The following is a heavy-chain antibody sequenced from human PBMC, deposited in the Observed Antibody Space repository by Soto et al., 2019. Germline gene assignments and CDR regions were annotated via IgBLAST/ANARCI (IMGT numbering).Heavy chain of an antibody. Sequence: SVKVSCKASGGTFSNYVVNWVRQAPGQGLEWMGRIIPISGAANYAQKFQGRVTITADKSTSTSYMELSSLRSEDTAVYYCARDMTRTVVPYFDFWGQGTLVTVPQ. CDR3: ARDMTRTVVPYFDF. CDR1: GGTFSNYV. J-gene: IGHJ4*02. V-gene: IGHV1-69*06. CDR2: IIPISGAA. D-gene: IGHD1-7*01.